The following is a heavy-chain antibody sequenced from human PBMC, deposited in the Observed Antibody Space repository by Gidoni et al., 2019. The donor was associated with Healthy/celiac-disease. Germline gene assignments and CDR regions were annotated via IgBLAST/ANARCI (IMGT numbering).Heavy chain of an antibody. CDR2: IIPIFGTA. D-gene: IGHD3-10*01. Sequence: QVQLVQSGAEVKKPGSSVKVSCKASGVTFSSYAISWVRQAPGQGLEWMGGIIPIFGTANYEQKFQGRVTITADESTSTAYMELSSLRSEDTAVYYCARSRATNYGSGSYYFDYWGQGTLVTVSS. J-gene: IGHJ4*02. CDR3: ARSRATNYGSGSYYFDY. CDR1: GVTFSSYA. V-gene: IGHV1-69*01.